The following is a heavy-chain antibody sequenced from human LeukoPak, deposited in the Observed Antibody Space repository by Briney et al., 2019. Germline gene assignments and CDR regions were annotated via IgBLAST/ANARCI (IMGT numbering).Heavy chain of an antibody. V-gene: IGHV1-18*01. Sequence: ASVKVSCKASGYTFTSYGISWVRQAPGQGLEWMGWISAYNGNTNYAQKLQGRVTMTTDTSTSTAYMELRSLRSDDTAVYYCARDQPSLDRGVASLDYWGQGTLVTVSS. CDR1: GYTFTSYG. CDR2: ISAYNGNT. J-gene: IGHJ4*02. D-gene: IGHD3-10*01. CDR3: ARDQPSLDRGVASLDY.